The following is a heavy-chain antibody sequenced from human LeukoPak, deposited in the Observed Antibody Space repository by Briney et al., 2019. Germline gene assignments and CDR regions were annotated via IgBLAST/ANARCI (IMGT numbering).Heavy chain of an antibody. J-gene: IGHJ4*02. CDR1: GYTFTSYG. Sequence: GASVKVSCKASGYTFTSYGISWVRQAPGQGLEWMGWISAYNGNTNYAQKLRGRVTMTTDTSTSTAYMELRSLRSDDTAVYYCARGLNYYGSGSYISAYYFDYWGQGTLVTVSS. D-gene: IGHD3-10*01. CDR3: ARGLNYYGSGSYISAYYFDY. V-gene: IGHV1-18*01. CDR2: ISAYNGNT.